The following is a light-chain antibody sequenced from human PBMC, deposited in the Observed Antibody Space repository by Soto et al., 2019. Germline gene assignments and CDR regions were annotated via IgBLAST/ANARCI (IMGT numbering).Light chain of an antibody. V-gene: IGKV3-20*01. CDR3: QQYGSSPWT. CDR2: GAS. Sequence: EIVLTQSPGTLSLSPGERATLSCRASQSVSSSYLAWYQQKPGQAPRLLIYGASSRATGFPDRFSGSGSGTDFTLTISRLEPEDFAVYYCQQYGSSPWTFGQGT. J-gene: IGKJ1*01. CDR1: QSVSSSY.